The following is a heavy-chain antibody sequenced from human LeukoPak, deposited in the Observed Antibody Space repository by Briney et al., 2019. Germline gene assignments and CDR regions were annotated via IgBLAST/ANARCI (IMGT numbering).Heavy chain of an antibody. J-gene: IGHJ4*02. V-gene: IGHV3-30-3*01. CDR2: ISYDGSNK. CDR1: GFTFSSYA. CDR3: ARSMGDDSGY. D-gene: IGHD1-26*01. Sequence: GGSLRLSCAASGFTFSSYAMHWVRQAPGKGLEWVAVISYDGSNKYYADSVKGRFTISRDNSKNTLYLQMNSLRAEDTAVYYCARSMGDDSGYWGQGTLVTVSS.